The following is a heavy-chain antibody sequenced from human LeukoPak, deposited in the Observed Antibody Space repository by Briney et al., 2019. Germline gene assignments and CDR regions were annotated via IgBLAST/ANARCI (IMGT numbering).Heavy chain of an antibody. D-gene: IGHD3-22*01. CDR3: SRFYSSGWASGAFDI. V-gene: IGHV3-49*04. CDR2: IRNKANGGTT. J-gene: IGHJ3*02. Sequence: GGSLRLSCTGSGFTFGDFAMSWVRQAPGKRLEWIGFIRNKANGGTTEYAASVKGRFTISRDDSKTIAHLQMSSLKTEDTAVYYCSRFYSSGWASGAFDIWGQGTMVTVSS. CDR1: GFTFGDFA.